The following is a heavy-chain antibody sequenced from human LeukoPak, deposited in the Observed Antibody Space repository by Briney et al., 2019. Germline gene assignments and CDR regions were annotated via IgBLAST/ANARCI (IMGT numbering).Heavy chain of an antibody. Sequence: ASVKVSCKASGGTFSSYAISWVRQAPGQGLEWMGGIIPIFGTANYAQKFQGRVTITTDESTSTAHMELSSLRSEDTAVYYCASSGYSSSWYPNWFDPWGQGTLVTVSS. CDR1: GGTFSSYA. D-gene: IGHD6-13*01. CDR3: ASSGYSSSWYPNWFDP. J-gene: IGHJ5*02. V-gene: IGHV1-69*05. CDR2: IIPIFGTA.